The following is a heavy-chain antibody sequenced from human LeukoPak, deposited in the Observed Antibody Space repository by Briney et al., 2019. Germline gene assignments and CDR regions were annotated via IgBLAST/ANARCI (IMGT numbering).Heavy chain of an antibody. V-gene: IGHV1-69*05. D-gene: IGHD3-3*01. J-gene: IGHJ4*02. CDR3: ARELGYDFWSGYDY. CDR1: GGIFSSYA. CDR2: IIPIFGTA. Sequence: SVKVSCKASGGIFSSYAISWVRQAPGQGLEWMGRIIPIFGTANYAQKFQGRVTITTDESTSTAYMELSSLRSEDTAVYYCARELGYDFWSGYDYWGQGTLVTVSS.